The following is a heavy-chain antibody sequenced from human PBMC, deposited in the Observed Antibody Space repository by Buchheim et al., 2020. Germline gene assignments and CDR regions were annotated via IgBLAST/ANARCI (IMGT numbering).Heavy chain of an antibody. CDR1: GGSFSGYF. Sequence: QVQLQQWGAGLWKPSETLSLTCAVYGGSFSGYFWIGEINHSGSTNYNPPLKSRVTISVDTSRNQFSLKLSSVTAADTAVYFCARGPPLIYYEGSGYYYFDSWGQGTL. V-gene: IGHV4-34*01. CDR3: ARGPPLIYYEGSGYYYFDS. CDR2: INHSGST. D-gene: IGHD3-22*01. J-gene: IGHJ4*02.